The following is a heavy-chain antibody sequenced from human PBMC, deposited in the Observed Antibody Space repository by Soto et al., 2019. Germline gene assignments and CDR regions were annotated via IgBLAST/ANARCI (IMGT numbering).Heavy chain of an antibody. CDR3: AREIERLLGY. V-gene: IGHV3-30-3*01. Sequence: QVQVVESGGGVVQPGRSLRLSCAVFVFTFISYAMHWVRQAPGKGLEWVAVITYDGSDKYYAHSVKGRFTISRDNSKNTLYLQMNSLRAEDTAVYYCAREIERLLGYWGQGTLVTVSS. CDR1: VFTFISYA. CDR2: ITYDGSDK. D-gene: IGHD3-3*01. J-gene: IGHJ4*02.